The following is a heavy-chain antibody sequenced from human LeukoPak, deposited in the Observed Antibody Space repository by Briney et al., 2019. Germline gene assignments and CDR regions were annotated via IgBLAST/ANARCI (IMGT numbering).Heavy chain of an antibody. CDR2: IKSKTDGGTT. CDR3: TTGGVRYFDWSPHPDY. D-gene: IGHD3-9*01. J-gene: IGHJ4*02. V-gene: IGHV3-15*01. CDR1: GFTFSNAW. Sequence: GGSLRLSCAASGFTFSNAWMSWVRQAPGKGLEWVGRIKSKTDGGTTDYAAPVKGRFTISRDDSKNTLYLQMNSLKTEDTAVYSCTTGGVRYFDWSPHPDYWGQGTLVTVSS.